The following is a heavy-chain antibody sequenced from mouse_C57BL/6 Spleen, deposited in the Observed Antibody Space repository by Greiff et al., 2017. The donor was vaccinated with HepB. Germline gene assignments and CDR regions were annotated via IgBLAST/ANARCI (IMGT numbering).Heavy chain of an antibody. D-gene: IGHD2-3*01. CDR1: GYAFSSSW. J-gene: IGHJ2*01. CDR2: IYPGDGDT. Sequence: QVQLQQSGPELVKPGASVKISCKASGYAFSSSWMNWVKQRPGKGLEWIGRIYPGDGDTNYNGKFKGKATLTADKSSSTAYMQLSSLTSEDSAVYFCARHGYYEEYYFDYWGQGTTLTVSS. V-gene: IGHV1-82*01. CDR3: ARHGYYEEYYFDY.